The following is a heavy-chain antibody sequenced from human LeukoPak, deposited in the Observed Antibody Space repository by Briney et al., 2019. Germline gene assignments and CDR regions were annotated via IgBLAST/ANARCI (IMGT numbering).Heavy chain of an antibody. CDR2: IYYSGST. CDR1: GGSISSSSYY. CDR3: ARVNCSGGSCSTWFDY. V-gene: IGHV4-39*01. J-gene: IGHJ4*02. D-gene: IGHD2-15*01. Sequence: SETLSLTCTVSGGSISSSSYYWGWIRRPPGKGLEWIGSIYYSGSTYYNPSLKSRVTISVDTSKNQFSLKLSSVTAAVTAVYYCARVNCSGGSCSTWFDYWGQGTLVTVSS.